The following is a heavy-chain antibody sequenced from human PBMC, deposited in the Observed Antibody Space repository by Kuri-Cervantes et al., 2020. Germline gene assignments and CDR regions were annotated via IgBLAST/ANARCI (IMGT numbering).Heavy chain of an antibody. CDR3: ARDWSTWAGAYYYMDV. CDR1: GGSISSSN. CDR2: ISSSSSYI. J-gene: IGHJ6*03. Sequence: LSLTCAVSGGSISSSNWWSWVRQAPGKGLECLSSISSSSSYIYYADSVKGRFTISRDNAKNSLYLQMNSLRAGDTAVYYCARDWSTWAGAYYYMDVWGKGTTVTVSS. V-gene: IGHV3-21*01. D-gene: IGHD1-26*01.